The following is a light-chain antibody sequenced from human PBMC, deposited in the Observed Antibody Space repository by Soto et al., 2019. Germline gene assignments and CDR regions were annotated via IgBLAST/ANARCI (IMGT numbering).Light chain of an antibody. CDR2: GAS. J-gene: IGKJ1*01. V-gene: IGKV3-20*01. CDR3: QQYATSPLT. Sequence: EIVLTQSPGTLSLSPGERATVSCRTSQSVSSSYMAWYQQKPGQAPRLLIYGASFRATGIPERFSGSGSGTDFTLSISRLEPEDCAVYYCQQYATSPLTFGQGTKVEIK. CDR1: QSVSSSY.